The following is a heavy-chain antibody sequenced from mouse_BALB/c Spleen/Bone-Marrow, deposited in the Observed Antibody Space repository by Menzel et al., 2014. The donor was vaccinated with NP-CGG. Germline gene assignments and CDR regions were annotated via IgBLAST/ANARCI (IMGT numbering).Heavy chain of an antibody. V-gene: IGHV1-9*01. CDR2: ILPGRGST. J-gene: IGHJ2*01. D-gene: IGHD1-2*01. CDR1: GYTFSSYW. Sequence: QVQLLQAGAELMKPGASVKISCKATGYTFSSYWIVGVKRRHGHGLEWIGEILPGRGSTNYIEKFKGKATFTADTSSNTAYMQLSSLTSEDSAVYYCARRVTTATSWGQGTTLTGSS. CDR3: ARRVTTATS.